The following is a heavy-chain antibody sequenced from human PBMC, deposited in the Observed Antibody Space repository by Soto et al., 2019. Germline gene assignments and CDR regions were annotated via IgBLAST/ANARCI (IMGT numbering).Heavy chain of an antibody. V-gene: IGHV4-30-2*01. D-gene: IGHD6-19*01. Sequence: PSETLSLTCNMSGDSYSISTYSCSWIRQPPGKALQWIGFIYQSGVTSYNPSLASLVSISLDRSNNKCSLKLNSVTAADTAVYFCAGMPYTSGLRFDPWGPGTLVTVSS. J-gene: IGHJ5*02. CDR3: AGMPYTSGLRFDP. CDR2: IYQSGVT. CDR1: GDSYSISTYS.